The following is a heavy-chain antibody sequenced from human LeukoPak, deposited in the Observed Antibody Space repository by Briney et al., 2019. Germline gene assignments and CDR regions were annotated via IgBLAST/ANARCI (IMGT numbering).Heavy chain of an antibody. CDR3: ARGRDATPITIFGVPDRRDWFDP. Sequence: GGSLRLSCAASGFTFSNYWMSWVRQAPGRGLEWVANINQNQSEKFYVDSVKGRFTISRDNAKNSLYLQMNSLRGEDTAVYYCARGRDATPITIFGVPDRRDWFDPWGQGTLVTVSS. V-gene: IGHV3-7*01. J-gene: IGHJ5*02. D-gene: IGHD3-3*01. CDR1: GFTFSNYW. CDR2: INQNQSEK.